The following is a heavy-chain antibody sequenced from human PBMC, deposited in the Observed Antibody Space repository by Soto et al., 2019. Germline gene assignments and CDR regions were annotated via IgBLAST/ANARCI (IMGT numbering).Heavy chain of an antibody. CDR1: GFTFSSYA. D-gene: IGHD6-6*01. CDR2: ISYDGSNK. J-gene: IGHJ4*02. CDR3: ARDFGEFGSSSSFDY. V-gene: IGHV3-30-3*01. Sequence: PGGSLRLSCAASGFTFSSYAMHWVRQAPGKGLEWVAVISYDGSNKYYADSVKGRFTISRDNSKNTLYLQMNSLRAEDTAVYYCARDFGEFGSSSSFDYWGKGTRLTVSS.